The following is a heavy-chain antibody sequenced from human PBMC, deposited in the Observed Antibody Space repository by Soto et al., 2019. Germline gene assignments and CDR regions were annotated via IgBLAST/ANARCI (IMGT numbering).Heavy chain of an antibody. CDR3: ARHGARSGYYYATEYFQH. D-gene: IGHD3-22*01. J-gene: IGHJ1*01. CDR1: GYTFTSYG. CDR2: ISAYNGNT. Sequence: ASVKVSCKASGYTFTSYGISWVRQAPGQGLEWMGWISAYNGNTNYAQKLQGRVTITTDTSTSTAYMELRSLRSDDTAVYYCARHGARSGYYYATEYFQHWGQGTLVTSPQ. V-gene: IGHV1-18*01.